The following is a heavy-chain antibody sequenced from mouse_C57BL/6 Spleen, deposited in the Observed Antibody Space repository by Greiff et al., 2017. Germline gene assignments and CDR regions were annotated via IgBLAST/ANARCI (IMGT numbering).Heavy chain of an antibody. CDR2: IHPNSGST. CDR1: GYTFTSYW. Sequence: QVQLQQPGAELVKPGASVKLSCKASGYTFTSYWMHWVKQRPGQGLEWIGMIHPNSGSTNYNEKFKSKATLTVDKSSSTAYMQLSSLTSEDSAVYYCAREDSNYDDWFAYWGQGTLVTVSA. D-gene: IGHD2-5*01. J-gene: IGHJ3*01. CDR3: AREDSNYDDWFAY. V-gene: IGHV1-64*01.